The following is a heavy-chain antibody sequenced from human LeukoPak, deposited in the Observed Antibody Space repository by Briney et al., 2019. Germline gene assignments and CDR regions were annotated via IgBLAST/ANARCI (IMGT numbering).Heavy chain of an antibody. CDR1: GFTFSSYA. CDR3: AKIPKGGYFDY. J-gene: IGHJ4*02. D-gene: IGHD2-2*01. V-gene: IGHV3-23*01. CDR2: ISGSGGST. Sequence: GGSLRLSCAASGFTFSSYAMSWVRQAPGKGLEWVSAISGSGGSTYYADSVKGRFTISRDSSKNTLSLQMNSLRAEDTAVYYCAKIPKGGYFDYWGQGTLVTVSS.